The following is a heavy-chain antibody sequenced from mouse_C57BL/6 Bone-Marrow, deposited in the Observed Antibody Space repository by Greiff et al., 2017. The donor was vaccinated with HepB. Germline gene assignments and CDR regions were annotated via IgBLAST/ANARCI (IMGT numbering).Heavy chain of an antibody. Sequence: QVQLQQSGAELVRPGSSVKLSCKASGYTFTSYWMHWVKQRPIQGLEWIGNIDPSDSETHYNQKFKDKATLTVDKSSSTAYMQLSSLTSEDSAVYYCARSPIITTVYFDYWGQGTTLTVSS. D-gene: IGHD1-1*01. CDR2: IDPSDSET. CDR1: GYTFTSYW. V-gene: IGHV1-52*01. J-gene: IGHJ2*01. CDR3: ARSPIITTVYFDY.